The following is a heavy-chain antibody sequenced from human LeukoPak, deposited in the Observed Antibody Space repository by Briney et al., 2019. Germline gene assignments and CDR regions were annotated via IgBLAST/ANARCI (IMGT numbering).Heavy chain of an antibody. D-gene: IGHD6-13*01. CDR1: GFSFSSYA. Sequence: GSLSLSCAASGFSFSSYAMNWVRPAPGKGLEWVSSISGSGTTYYADSVKGRFTISRDSARNTLYLQMNSLRAEDTAVYYCAKDSGHSSTWYYWGQGTLVTVSS. V-gene: IGHV3-23*01. CDR2: ISGSGTT. J-gene: IGHJ4*02. CDR3: AKDSGHSSTWYY.